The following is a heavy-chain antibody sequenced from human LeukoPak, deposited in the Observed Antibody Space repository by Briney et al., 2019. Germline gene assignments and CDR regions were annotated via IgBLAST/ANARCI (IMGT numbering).Heavy chain of an antibody. Sequence: ASVKVSCKASGYTFTGYYMHWVRQAPGQGLEWMGWINPNSGGTNYAQKFQGRVTMTRDTSSSTAYMELSRLRSDDTAVYYCARVGVGYYDSSGYFDYWGQGTLVTVSS. CDR3: ARVGVGYYDSSGYFDY. V-gene: IGHV1-2*02. D-gene: IGHD3-22*01. CDR2: INPNSGGT. CDR1: GYTFTGYY. J-gene: IGHJ4*02.